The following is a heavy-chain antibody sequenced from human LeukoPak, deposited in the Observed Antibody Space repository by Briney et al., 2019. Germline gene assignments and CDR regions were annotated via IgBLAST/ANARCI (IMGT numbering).Heavy chain of an antibody. CDR3: ARATYGDYAPY. Sequence: GGSLRLSCAASGFTFSDYYMSWIRKAPGKGLEWISYISTSGTIIYYADSVKGRFTISRDNAKNSLYLQMNSLRAEDTAVYYCARATYGDYAPYWGQGTLVTVSS. CDR1: GFTFSDYY. D-gene: IGHD4-17*01. V-gene: IGHV3-11*01. CDR2: ISTSGTII. J-gene: IGHJ4*02.